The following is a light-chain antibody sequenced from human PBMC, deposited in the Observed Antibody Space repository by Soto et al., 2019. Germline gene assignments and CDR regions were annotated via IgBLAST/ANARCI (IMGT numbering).Light chain of an antibody. V-gene: IGKV3-15*01. CDR2: GAS. Sequence: EIVMTQSPATLSVSPGERATLSCRASQSINTNLVWYQQKPGQAPRLLIYGASTRATGVPARFSGSGSGADFTLTISSLQSEDFTIYFCQQYNNGPPYTFGQGTKLEIK. CDR3: QQYNNGPPYT. J-gene: IGKJ2*01. CDR1: QSINTN.